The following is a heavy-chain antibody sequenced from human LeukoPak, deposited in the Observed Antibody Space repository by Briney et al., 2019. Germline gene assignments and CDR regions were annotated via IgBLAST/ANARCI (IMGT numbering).Heavy chain of an antibody. Sequence: GGSLRLSCLASGFTFSSFWMHWVRQTPGKGLVWVSRIKTDGSSTDYADSVKGRFTISRDNAKNSLYLQMNSLRAEDTAVYYCARAQYDSSEYYYYMDVWGKGTTVTVSS. CDR2: IKTDGSST. D-gene: IGHD3-22*01. J-gene: IGHJ6*03. CDR3: ARAQYDSSEYYYYMDV. V-gene: IGHV3-74*01. CDR1: GFTFSSFW.